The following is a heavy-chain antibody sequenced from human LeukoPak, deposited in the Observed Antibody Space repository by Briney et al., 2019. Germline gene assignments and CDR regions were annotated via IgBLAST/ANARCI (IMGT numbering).Heavy chain of an antibody. CDR1: GFTFSSYW. J-gene: IGHJ4*02. V-gene: IGHV3-74*01. Sequence: GGSLRLSCAASGFTFSSYWMHWVRQAPGKGLVWVSRITSDGSSTSYADSVKGRFTISGDNAKNTLYLQMNSLRAEDTAVYYCARASTPGGPFDYWGQGTLVTVSS. CDR3: ARASTPGGPFDY. D-gene: IGHD4-23*01. CDR2: ITSDGSST.